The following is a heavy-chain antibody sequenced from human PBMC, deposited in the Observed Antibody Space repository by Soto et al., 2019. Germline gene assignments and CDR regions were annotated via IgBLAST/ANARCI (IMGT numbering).Heavy chain of an antibody. CDR1: GYTFNSFG. V-gene: IGHV1-18*01. CDR2: ISGYNANT. D-gene: IGHD3-3*01. J-gene: IGHJ4*02. Sequence: QVQLVQSGPEVKKPGASVKVSCKGSGYTFNSFGISWVRQAPGQGLEWMGWISGYNANTKYAQKFQGRVTMTTDTSTSTAYMELRSLRSDDTAVYSCARYFWSGRLPYHFDFWGQGTLVTVSS. CDR3: ARYFWSGRLPYHFDF.